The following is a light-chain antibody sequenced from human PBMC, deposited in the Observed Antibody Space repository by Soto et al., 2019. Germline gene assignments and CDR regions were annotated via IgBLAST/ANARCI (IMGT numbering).Light chain of an antibody. CDR1: SGHSSYA. Sequence: QPVLTQSPSASASLGASVKLTCTLSSGHSSYAIAWHQQQPEKGPRYLMKLNSDGSHSKGDGIPDRFSGSSSGAERYLTISSLQSEYEADYSCQTWGTGIHVVFGGGTKLTVL. CDR2: LNSDGSH. V-gene: IGLV4-69*01. CDR3: QTWGTGIHVV. J-gene: IGLJ2*01.